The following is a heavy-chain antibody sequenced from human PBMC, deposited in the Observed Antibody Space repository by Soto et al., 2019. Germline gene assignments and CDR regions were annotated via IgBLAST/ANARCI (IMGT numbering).Heavy chain of an antibody. CDR2: INPNSGGT. V-gene: IGHV1-2*02. D-gene: IGHD6-19*01. Sequence: ASVKVSCKASGYTFTGYYMHWVRQAPGQGLEWMGWINPNSGGTNYAQKFQGRVTMTRDTSISTAYMELSRLRSDDTAVYYCAREYSSGWGIRWFDPWGQGTLVTVS. CDR3: AREYSSGWGIRWFDP. J-gene: IGHJ5*02. CDR1: GYTFTGYY.